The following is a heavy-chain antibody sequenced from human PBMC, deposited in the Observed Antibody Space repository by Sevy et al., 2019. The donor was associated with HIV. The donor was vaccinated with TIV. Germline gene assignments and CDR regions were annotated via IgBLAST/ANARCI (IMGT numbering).Heavy chain of an antibody. V-gene: IGHV3-9*01. Sequence: GGSLRLSCAGSVFTFGNYAMYWVRQSPGKGPEWVSGISWNSGSMGYADAVEGRFTISRDNAKNSLHLEMNSLRPEDTALYYCAKGVSGGNSGAAFDYWGQGTRVTVSS. CDR1: VFTFGNYA. J-gene: IGHJ4*02. CDR2: ISWNSGSM. CDR3: AKGVSGGNSGAAFDY. D-gene: IGHD2-15*01.